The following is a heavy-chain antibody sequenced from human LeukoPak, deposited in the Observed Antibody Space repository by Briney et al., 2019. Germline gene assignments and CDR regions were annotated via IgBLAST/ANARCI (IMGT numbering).Heavy chain of an antibody. D-gene: IGHD3-16*01. CDR2: MNPNSGNT. Sequence: ASVKVSCKASGYTLTSYDINWVRQATGQGLELMGWMNPNSGNTGYAQKFQGRVTITRNTSISTAYMELSSLRSEDTAVYYCARGLSPLWGGATDAFDIWGQGTMVTVSS. CDR3: ARGLSPLWGGATDAFDI. CDR1: GYTLTSYD. J-gene: IGHJ3*02. V-gene: IGHV1-8*03.